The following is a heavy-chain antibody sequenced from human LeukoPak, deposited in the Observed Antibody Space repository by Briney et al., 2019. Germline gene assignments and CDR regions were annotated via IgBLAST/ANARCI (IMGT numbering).Heavy chain of an antibody. CDR2: INPSGGST. Sequence: ASVKASCKASGYTFTSYYMHWVRQAPGQGLEWMGIINPSGGSTSYAQKFQGRVTMTRDTSTSTVYMELSSLRSEDTAVYYCARDLLYYYDSSGYYPDWGQGTLVTVSS. CDR3: ARDLLYYYDSSGYYPD. D-gene: IGHD3-22*01. CDR1: GYTFTSYY. V-gene: IGHV1-46*01. J-gene: IGHJ4*02.